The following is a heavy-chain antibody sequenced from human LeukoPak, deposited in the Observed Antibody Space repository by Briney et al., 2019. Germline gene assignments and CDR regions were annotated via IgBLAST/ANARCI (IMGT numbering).Heavy chain of an antibody. CDR1: GGSINSNNW. V-gene: IGHV4-4*02. Sequence: SETLSLSCAVSGGSINSNNWWSWIRQPPGKGLQWVGEIYRTGSTNYNPSLKSRVTMSIDKSKNQFSLKLTSVTAADTAVYYCARTRRVVAYNWFDPWGQGTLVTVSS. D-gene: IGHD2-15*01. J-gene: IGHJ5*02. CDR2: IYRTGST. CDR3: ARTRRVVAYNWFDP.